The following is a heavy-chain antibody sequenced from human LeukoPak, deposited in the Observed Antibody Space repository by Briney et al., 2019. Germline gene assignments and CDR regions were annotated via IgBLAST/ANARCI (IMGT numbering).Heavy chain of an antibody. CDR3: ARESDHSNYPGTFDH. CDR1: GFTFSRYW. D-gene: IGHD4-11*01. V-gene: IGHV3-7*01. CDR2: IKHDGSEK. J-gene: IGHJ4*02. Sequence: GGSLRLSCAAFGFTFSRYWMSWVRQAPGKRLEWVANIKHDGSEKYYVDSVKGRFTISRDNAKNSLSLHMNSLRVEDTALYYCARESDHSNYPGTFDHWGPGTLVAVSS.